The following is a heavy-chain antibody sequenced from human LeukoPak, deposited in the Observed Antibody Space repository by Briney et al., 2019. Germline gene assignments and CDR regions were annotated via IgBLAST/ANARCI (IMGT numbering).Heavy chain of an antibody. J-gene: IGHJ3*01. D-gene: IGHD3-22*01. Sequence: SEALSLTCNVSAGSINNYYWTWIRQPPGSRLEWIGHIYYSGPTTYNPSLKSRVTISIDTSTSQFSLKLSSVTAADTAVYYCGLRSSGYNVFDVWGRGTVVAVSS. CDR1: AGSINNYY. V-gene: IGHV4-59*08. CDR3: GLRSSGYNVFDV. CDR2: IYYSGPT.